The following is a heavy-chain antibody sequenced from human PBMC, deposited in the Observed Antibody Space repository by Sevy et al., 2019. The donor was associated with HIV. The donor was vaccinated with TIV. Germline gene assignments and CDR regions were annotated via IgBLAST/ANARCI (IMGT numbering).Heavy chain of an antibody. D-gene: IGHD3-10*01. CDR1: GFTFSNAW. V-gene: IGHV3-15*01. Sequence: GGSLRLSCAASGFTFSNAWMSWVRQAPGKGLEWVGRIKSKTDGGTTDYAAPEKGRFTISRDDSKNTLYLQMNSLKTEDTAVYYCTRSDYYGSGSSDAFDIWGQGTMVTVSS. J-gene: IGHJ3*02. CDR3: TRSDYYGSGSSDAFDI. CDR2: IKSKTDGGTT.